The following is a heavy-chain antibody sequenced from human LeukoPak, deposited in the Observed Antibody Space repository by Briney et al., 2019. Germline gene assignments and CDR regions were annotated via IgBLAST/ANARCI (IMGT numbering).Heavy chain of an antibody. CDR1: GFTFSSYG. CDR3: ARVLYYYDSSGYYYLDYFDY. CDR2: INWNGGST. Sequence: GGSLRLSCAASGFTFSSYGMHWVRQAPGKGLEWVSGINWNGGSTGYADSVKGRFTISRDNAKNSLYLQMNSLRAEDTALYYCARVLYYYDSSGYYYLDYFDYWGQGTLVTVSS. V-gene: IGHV3-20*04. D-gene: IGHD3-22*01. J-gene: IGHJ4*02.